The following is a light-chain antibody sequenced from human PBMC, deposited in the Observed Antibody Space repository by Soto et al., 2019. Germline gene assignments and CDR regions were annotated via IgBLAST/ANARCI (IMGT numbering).Light chain of an antibody. CDR2: EVS. CDR1: SSDVGSYNL. V-gene: IGLV2-23*02. CDR3: CSYAGSSTYV. J-gene: IGLJ1*01. Sequence: QSALTHPASVSGSPGQSITISCTGTSSDVGSYNLVSWYQQHPGKAPKVMIYEVSKRPSGVPNRFSGSKSGNTAPLTISGLQAEDEADYYCCSYAGSSTYVFGTGTKVTVL.